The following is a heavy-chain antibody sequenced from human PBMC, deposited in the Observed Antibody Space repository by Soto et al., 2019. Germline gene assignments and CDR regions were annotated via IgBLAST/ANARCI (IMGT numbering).Heavy chain of an antibody. CDR3: ASRAKRVGATPSWYFDL. D-gene: IGHD1-26*01. J-gene: IGHJ2*01. V-gene: IGHV3-23*01. CDR2: ISGSGGST. Sequence: EVQLLESGGGLVQPGGSLRLSCAASGFTFSSYAMSWVRQAPGKGLEWVSAISGSGGSTYYADSVKGRFPISRDNTKTTLYLQMNSLRAEDSAVYYCASRAKRVGATPSWYFDLWGRGNLVTVSS. CDR1: GFTFSSYA.